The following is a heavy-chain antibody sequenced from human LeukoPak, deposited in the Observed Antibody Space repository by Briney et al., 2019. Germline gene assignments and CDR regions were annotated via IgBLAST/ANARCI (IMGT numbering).Heavy chain of an antibody. D-gene: IGHD6-19*01. J-gene: IGHJ4*02. V-gene: IGHV3-48*03. Sequence: GGSLRLSCAASGFTFSSYEMNWVRQAPGKGLXXXSYISSSGSTMYYADSVKGRFTISRDNAKNSLYLQMNSLRAEDTAVYYCASKYSSGWYGMDYWGQGTLVTVSS. CDR1: GFTFSSYE. CDR3: ASKYSSGWYGMDY. CDR2: ISSSGSTM.